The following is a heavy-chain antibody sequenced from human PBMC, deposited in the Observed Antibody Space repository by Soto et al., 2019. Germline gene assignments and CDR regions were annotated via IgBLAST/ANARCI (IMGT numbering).Heavy chain of an antibody. CDR1: GGTFSSYA. Sequence: QVQLVQSGAEVKKPGSSVKVSCKASGGTFSSYAISWVRQAPGQGLEWMGGIIPIFGTANYAQKFQGRVTITADESTSTAYMELSSLRSEDTAVYYCARHPYYYDSSGYYSHYYYGMDVWGQGPRSPSP. D-gene: IGHD3-22*01. J-gene: IGHJ6*02. CDR2: IIPIFGTA. V-gene: IGHV1-69*01. CDR3: ARHPYYYDSSGYYSHYYYGMDV.